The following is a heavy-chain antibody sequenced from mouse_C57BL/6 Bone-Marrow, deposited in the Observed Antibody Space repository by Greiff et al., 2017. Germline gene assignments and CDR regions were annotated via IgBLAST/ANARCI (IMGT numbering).Heavy chain of an antibody. CDR1: DSEVFPIAY. CDR2: ILPSIGRT. Sequence: VKLQESGSELRSPGSSVKLSCKDFDSEVFPIAYMSWVRQKPGHGFELIGGILPSIGRTIYGEKFEDKATLDADTLSNTAYLELNSLTSEDSAIYYGARCYYDYDGFAYWGQGTLVTVSA. V-gene: IGHV15-2*01. CDR3: ARCYYDYDGFAY. D-gene: IGHD2-4*01. J-gene: IGHJ3*01.